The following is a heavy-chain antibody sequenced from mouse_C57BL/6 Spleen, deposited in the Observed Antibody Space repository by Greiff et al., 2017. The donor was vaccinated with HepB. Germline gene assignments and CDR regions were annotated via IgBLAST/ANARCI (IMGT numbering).Heavy chain of an antibody. CDR3: ARFTTVVARDYAMDY. D-gene: IGHD1-1*01. J-gene: IGHJ4*01. V-gene: IGHV1-9*01. CDR2: ILPGSGST. CDR1: GYTFTGYW. Sequence: QVQLKQSGAELMKPGASVKLSCKATGYTFTGYWIEWVKQRPGHGLEWIGEILPGSGSTNYNEKFKGKVTFTADTSSNTAYMQLSSLTTEDSAIYYCARFTTVVARDYAMDYWGQGTSVTVSS.